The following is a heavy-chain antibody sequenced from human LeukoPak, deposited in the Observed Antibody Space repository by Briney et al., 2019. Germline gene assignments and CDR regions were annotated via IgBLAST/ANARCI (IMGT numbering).Heavy chain of an antibody. Sequence: SVKVSCKASGGTFSSYAISWVRQAPGQGLEWMGGIIPIFGTANYAQKFQGRVTITADESTSTAYMELSSLRSEDTAVFYCARISLGAIWGHYYGMDVWGQGTTVTVSS. V-gene: IGHV1-69*01. D-gene: IGHD1-26*01. CDR3: ARISLGAIWGHYYGMDV. J-gene: IGHJ6*02. CDR2: IIPIFGTA. CDR1: GGTFSSYA.